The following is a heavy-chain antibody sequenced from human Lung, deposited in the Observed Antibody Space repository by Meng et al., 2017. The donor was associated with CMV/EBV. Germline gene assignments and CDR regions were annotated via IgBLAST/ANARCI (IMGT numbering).Heavy chain of an antibody. J-gene: IGHJ4*03. CDR3: AKYAAVGERLYYFDD. D-gene: IGHD2-2*01. CDR1: GLTFSSYG. V-gene: IGHV3-23*01. Sequence: GESLKISCAASGLTFSSYGMSWVRQAPGKGLEWVSSIGATADGTYYAHSVKGPFTISRDNAKNTLYLQMNSLRAEDTAVYYCAKYAAVGERLYYFDDWGQGTLVTVSS. CDR2: IGATADGT.